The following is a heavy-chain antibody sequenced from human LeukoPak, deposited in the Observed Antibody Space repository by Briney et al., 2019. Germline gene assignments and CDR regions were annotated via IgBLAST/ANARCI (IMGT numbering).Heavy chain of an antibody. V-gene: IGHV4-34*01. J-gene: IGHJ5*02. D-gene: IGHD3-10*01. Sequence: SETLSLTCAIYGGSFSGYYWSWIRQPPGKGLEWIGEINHRGSTNYNPSLKSRVTISVDTSRNSFSLELSSVTAADTAVYYCARVGFSKWFDPWGQGTLVTVSS. CDR1: GGSFSGYY. CDR3: ARVGFSKWFDP. CDR2: INHRGST.